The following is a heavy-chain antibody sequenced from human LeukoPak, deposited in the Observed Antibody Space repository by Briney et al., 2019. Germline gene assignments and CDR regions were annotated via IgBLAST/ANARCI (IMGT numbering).Heavy chain of an antibody. CDR2: IRNKANSYTT. V-gene: IGHV3-72*01. J-gene: IGHJ4*02. CDR1: GFTFSDHY. Sequence: GGSLRLSCAASGFTFSDHYMDWVRQAPGKGLKWVGRIRNKANSYTTEYAASVKGRFTISRDDSKNSRYLQMNSLKTEDTAVYYCARGGSSSSWYPFDYWGQGTLVTVSS. D-gene: IGHD6-13*01. CDR3: ARGGSSSSWYPFDY.